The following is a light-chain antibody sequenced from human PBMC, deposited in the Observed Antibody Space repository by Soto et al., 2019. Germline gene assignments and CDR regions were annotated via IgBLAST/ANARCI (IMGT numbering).Light chain of an antibody. CDR3: SSYTSSSTPL. V-gene: IGLV2-14*01. J-gene: IGLJ2*01. Sequence: QSVLTQPASVSGSPGQSITISCTGTSSDVGGYNYVSWYQQYPGKAPKLMIYDVSNRPSGVSNRFSGSKSGNTASLIISGLQAEDEADYYCSSYTSSSTPLFGGGTKLTVL. CDR1: SSDVGGYNY. CDR2: DVS.